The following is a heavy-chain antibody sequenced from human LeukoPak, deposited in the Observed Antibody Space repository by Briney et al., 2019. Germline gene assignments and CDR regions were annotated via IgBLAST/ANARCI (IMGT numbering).Heavy chain of an antibody. CDR1: GFTFSSYS. CDR2: IDSSSGTI. CDR3: ARETRPGYSSGWLEY. D-gene: IGHD6-19*01. Sequence: GGSLRLSCAASGFTFSSYSMNWVRQAPGKGLEWVSYIDSSSGTIYYADSVRGRFTISRDNAKNSLYLQMNSLRAEDTAVYYCARETRPGYSSGWLEYWGQGTLVTVSS. V-gene: IGHV3-48*04. J-gene: IGHJ4*02.